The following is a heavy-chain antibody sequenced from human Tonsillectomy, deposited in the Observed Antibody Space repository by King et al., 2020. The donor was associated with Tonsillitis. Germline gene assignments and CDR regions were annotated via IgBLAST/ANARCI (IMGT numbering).Heavy chain of an antibody. Sequence: VQLVESWGGLVQPGGSLRLSCAASGFTFSSYEMNWVCQAPGKGLEWFSYITCSASTIYFSDSVKGRFTISRDKAKISLYLQMNSLRAEDTAVYYCAGDSSGWYYFDHWGQGTLVTVSS. CDR2: ITCSASTI. J-gene: IGHJ4*02. CDR3: AGDSSGWYYFDH. D-gene: IGHD6-19*01. V-gene: IGHV3-48*03. CDR1: GFTFSSYE.